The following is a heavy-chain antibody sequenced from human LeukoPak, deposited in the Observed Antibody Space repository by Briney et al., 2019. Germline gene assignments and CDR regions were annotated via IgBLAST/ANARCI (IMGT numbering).Heavy chain of an antibody. CDR2: IYTSGST. CDR1: GGSISSGSYY. J-gene: IGHJ4*02. V-gene: IGHV4-61*02. Sequence: PSETLSLTCTVSGGSISSGSYYWGWIRPPAGKGLEWIGRIYTSGSTNYNPSLKSRVTISVDTSKNQFSLKLSSVTAADTAVYYCARWAYYGSGSYYNPSDYWGQGTLVTVSS. D-gene: IGHD3-10*01. CDR3: ARWAYYGSGSYYNPSDY.